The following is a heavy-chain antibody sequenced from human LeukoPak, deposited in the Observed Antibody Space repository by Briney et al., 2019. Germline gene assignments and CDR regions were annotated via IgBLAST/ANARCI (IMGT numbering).Heavy chain of an antibody. CDR2: ISGSRDST. V-gene: IGHV3-23*01. Sequence: GGSLRLSCAASGFTFSSYAMSWVRQAPGKGLEWVSGISGSRDSTYYGDSVKGRFAISRDHSKNTLYLQMNSLRAEDTAVYYCAKVRASSGWYGGFDYWGQGTLVTVSS. J-gene: IGHJ4*02. CDR1: GFTFSSYA. CDR3: AKVRASSGWYGGFDY. D-gene: IGHD6-19*01.